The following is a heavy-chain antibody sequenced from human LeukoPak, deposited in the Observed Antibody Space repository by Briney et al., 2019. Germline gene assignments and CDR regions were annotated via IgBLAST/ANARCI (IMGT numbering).Heavy chain of an antibody. CDR1: GGSISSSSYY. D-gene: IGHD3-10*01. CDR3: ARFGDWDYYFDY. J-gene: IGHJ4*02. V-gene: IGHV4-39*01. CDR2: IYYSGST. Sequence: PSETLSLTCTVSGGSISSSSYYWGWIRQPPGKGLGWIGSIYYSGSTYYNPSLKSRVTISVDTSKNQFSLKLSSVTAADTAVYYCARFGDWDYYFDYWGQGTLVTVSS.